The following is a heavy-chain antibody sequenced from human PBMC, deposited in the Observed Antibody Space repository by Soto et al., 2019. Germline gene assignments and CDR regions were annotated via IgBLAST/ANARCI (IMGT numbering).Heavy chain of an antibody. J-gene: IGHJ4*02. CDR3: GKRLRKTGGYYFEC. Sequence: QVQLVESGGGVVQPGRTLRLSCAASGFSFSKYGMHWVRQAPGKGLVWVAEMTDDGSKKYYGDSVKGRFTISRDYSKDTLYLLLDSLSPGDTPMYYFGKRLRKTGGYYFECWGQGNRVSVSS. CDR1: GFSFSKYG. V-gene: IGHV3-30*18. CDR2: MTDDGSKK. D-gene: IGHD3-10*01.